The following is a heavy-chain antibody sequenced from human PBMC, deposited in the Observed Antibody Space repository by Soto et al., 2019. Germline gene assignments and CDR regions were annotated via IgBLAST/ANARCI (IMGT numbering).Heavy chain of an antibody. CDR1: GGSISSSSYY. CDR2: IYYSGTT. J-gene: IGHJ5*02. Sequence: QLQLQESGPGLVKPSETLSLTCTVSGGSISSSSYYWGWIRQPPGKGLEWIGSIYYSGTTYYTASLRXRXTXSLXTSKNQFSLKLTSVPAADTAVYYCARLTGMTTATTDRGLDTWGQGTLVTFSP. CDR3: ARLTGMTTATTDRGLDT. V-gene: IGHV4-39*01. D-gene: IGHD4-17*01.